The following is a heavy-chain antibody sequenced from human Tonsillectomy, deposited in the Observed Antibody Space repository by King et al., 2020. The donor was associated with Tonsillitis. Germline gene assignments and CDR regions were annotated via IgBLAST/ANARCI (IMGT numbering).Heavy chain of an antibody. V-gene: IGHV1-69*01. D-gene: IGHD2-15*01. CDR2: IIPIFGTT. CDR3: ASRSGGRDYYYYGMDV. CDR1: GGTFSSYA. Sequence: QLVQSGAEVKKPGSSVKVSCKASGGTFSSYATSWVRQAPGQGLEWMGGIIPIFGTTNYAQKFQGRVTITADESTSTAYMELRSLRSEDTAVYYCASRSGGRDYYYYGMDVWGQGTTVTVSS. J-gene: IGHJ6*02.